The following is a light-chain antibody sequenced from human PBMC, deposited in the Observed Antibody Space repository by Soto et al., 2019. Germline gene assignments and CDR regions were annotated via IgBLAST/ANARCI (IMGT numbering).Light chain of an antibody. J-gene: IGKJ5*01. CDR1: QSVIRF. CDR3: QQRYSWPPIT. Sequence: EIVLTQSPATLSLSPGERATLSCRASQSVIRFLAWYQQKPGQAPRLLIYDTSNRATGIPARFSGSGSGTDFTLTISSLEPEDFAVYYCQQRYSWPPITFGQGTRQDIK. CDR2: DTS. V-gene: IGKV3-11*01.